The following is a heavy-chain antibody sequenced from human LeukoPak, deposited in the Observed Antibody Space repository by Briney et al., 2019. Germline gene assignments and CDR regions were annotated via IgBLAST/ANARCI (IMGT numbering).Heavy chain of an antibody. Sequence: SCNASGYTFTGYYMHWVRQAPGKGLEWVAFIRYDGSNKYYTDSVKGRFTISRDNSKNTLYLQMNSLRAEDTAVYYCAKGRGWEASYYYYYMDVWGKGTTVTISS. CDR1: GYTFTGYY. CDR3: AKGRGWEASYYYYYMDV. D-gene: IGHD1-26*01. J-gene: IGHJ6*03. CDR2: IRYDGSNK. V-gene: IGHV3-30*02.